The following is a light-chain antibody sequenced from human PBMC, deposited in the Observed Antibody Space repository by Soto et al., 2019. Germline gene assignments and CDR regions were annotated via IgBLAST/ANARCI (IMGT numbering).Light chain of an antibody. Sequence: QSVLTQPASVSGSPGQSITISCTGTSSDVGGYNYVSWFQQNPGKAPKLMIYDVRNRPSGISNRFSGSKSGNTASLTISGLQAEDEADYYCNSYTSSSTYVFGTGTKLTVL. CDR2: DVR. CDR3: NSYTSSSTYV. V-gene: IGLV2-14*01. J-gene: IGLJ1*01. CDR1: SSDVGGYNY.